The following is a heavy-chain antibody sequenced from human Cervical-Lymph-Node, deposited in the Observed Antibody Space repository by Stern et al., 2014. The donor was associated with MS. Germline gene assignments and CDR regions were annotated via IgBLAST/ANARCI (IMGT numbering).Heavy chain of an antibody. CDR1: GASISSGGYY. D-gene: IGHD5-12*01. Sequence: MQLVESDPGLVKPSQTLSLTCSVSGASISSGGYYWSWIRQHPGKGLEWVGYIHHSGTTFYNPSLKSRVIISVDSSKNQFSLNLSSVTAADTAVYYCATIPPHIEAAAFEIWGQGTMVTVSS. CDR3: ATIPPHIEAAAFEI. CDR2: IHHSGTT. J-gene: IGHJ3*02. V-gene: IGHV4-31*03.